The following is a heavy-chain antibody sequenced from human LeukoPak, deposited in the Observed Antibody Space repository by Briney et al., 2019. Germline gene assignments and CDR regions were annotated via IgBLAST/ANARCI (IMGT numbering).Heavy chain of an antibody. J-gene: IGHJ4*02. Sequence: SATLSLTCTVSGGFISSYYWTWIRQPAGKGLEWIGRIYSTGPTNYNPSLKSRVTMSVDTSKNQFSLRLTSVTAADTAVYYCARQIQSAGTAGFDFWGQGALVTVSS. CDR2: IYSTGPT. CDR1: GGFISSYY. D-gene: IGHD6-13*01. CDR3: ARQIQSAGTAGFDF. V-gene: IGHV4-4*07.